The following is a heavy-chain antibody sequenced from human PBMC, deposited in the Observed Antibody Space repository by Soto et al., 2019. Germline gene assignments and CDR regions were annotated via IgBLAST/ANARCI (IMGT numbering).Heavy chain of an antibody. Sequence: SGESLKMSCQSSGYTFSNFWIGWVRQLPGKGLEWMGIIYPGDHETRYSPSFHGKVTISADRSINTAYLQWNSLEASDTAFYFCARSPRSSPYFDYWGQGALVTVSS. D-gene: IGHD6-13*01. CDR1: GYTFSNFW. V-gene: IGHV5-51*01. CDR3: ARSPRSSPYFDY. J-gene: IGHJ4*02. CDR2: IYPGDHET.